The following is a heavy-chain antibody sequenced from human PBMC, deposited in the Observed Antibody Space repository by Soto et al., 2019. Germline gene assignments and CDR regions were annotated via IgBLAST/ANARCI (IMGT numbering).Heavy chain of an antibody. V-gene: IGHV4-59*01. CDR1: GGSITNYY. CDR2: IYYSGST. D-gene: IGHD5-18*01. Sequence: SETLSLTCTVSGGSITNYYWSWTRQPPGKGLEWIGFIYYSGSTNYNPSLKSRVTISVATSKNQVSLKLSSVTAADTAVYYCARDGTAVAAGYYGMDVWGQGTTVTVSS. J-gene: IGHJ6*02. CDR3: ARDGTAVAAGYYGMDV.